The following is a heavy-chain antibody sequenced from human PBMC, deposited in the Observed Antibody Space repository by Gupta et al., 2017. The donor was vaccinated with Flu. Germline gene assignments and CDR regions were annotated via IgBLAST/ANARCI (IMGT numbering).Heavy chain of an antibody. V-gene: IGHV3-21*01. CDR1: GFTFSSYS. CDR2: ISSASSYI. Sequence: EVQLVESGGGLVKPGGSLRLTCAASGFTFSSYSMIWLRQAPGKGLEWVSSISSASSYIHYADSVKGRFTVSRDNAKNSMYLQMNSLRAEDTAVYYCARPYYYDTNGYYYFYAFDIWGQGTMVTVSS. CDR3: ARPYYYDTNGYYYFYAFDI. J-gene: IGHJ3*02. D-gene: IGHD3-22*01.